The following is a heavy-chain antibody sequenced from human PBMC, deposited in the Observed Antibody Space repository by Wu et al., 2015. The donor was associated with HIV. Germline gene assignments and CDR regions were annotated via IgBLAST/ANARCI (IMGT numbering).Heavy chain of an antibody. D-gene: IGHD6-13*01. Sequence: QVQLVQSGAAVRKPGASVKVSCKASGYTFSDYYIHWVRQAPGQRLEWMGWLNPNYGTTNYAQKFEGRVTFTRDRSTNTAYMELSRLRSEDTAVYYCARALDLRRNNRWYHPIDYWGQGTPVAVSS. CDR3: ARALDLRRNNRWYHPIDY. J-gene: IGHJ4*02. V-gene: IGHV1-2*02. CDR2: LNPNYGTT. CDR1: GYTFSDYY.